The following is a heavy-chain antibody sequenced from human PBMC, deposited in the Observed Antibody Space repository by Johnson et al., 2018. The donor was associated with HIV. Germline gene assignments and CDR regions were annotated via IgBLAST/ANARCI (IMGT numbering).Heavy chain of an antibody. J-gene: IGHJ3*02. CDR3: AKCIWGSSLIDVFDI. Sequence: VQLVESGGGVVQPGRSLRLSCTASGFPFSSYGMHWVRQAPGRGLEWVAVMWYDGSNKYYADSVKGRFTISRDNSKNTLYLQMNSLRAEDTAVYYCAKCIWGSSLIDVFDIWGQGTMVTVSS. V-gene: IGHV3-33*06. CDR2: MWYDGSNK. CDR1: GFPFSSYG. D-gene: IGHD3-16*01.